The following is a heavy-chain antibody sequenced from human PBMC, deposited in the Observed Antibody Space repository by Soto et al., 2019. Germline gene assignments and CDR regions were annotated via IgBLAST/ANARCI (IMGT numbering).Heavy chain of an antibody. CDR3: ARGVQIVAVTAILDAFEI. CDR2: IIPIFGTA. D-gene: IGHD2-21*02. V-gene: IGHV1-69*01. CDR1: GGTFSSYA. J-gene: IGHJ3*02. Sequence: QVQLVQSGAEVKKPGSSVKVSCKASGGTFSSYAISWVRQAPGQELEWMGGIIPIFGTANYAQKFQGRVTITADESTLTAYMQLSSLRSEDSAVYYCARGVQIVAVTAILDAFEIWGQWTMFTISS.